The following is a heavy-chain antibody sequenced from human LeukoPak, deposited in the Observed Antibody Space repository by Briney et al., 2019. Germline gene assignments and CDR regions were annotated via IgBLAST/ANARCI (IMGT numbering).Heavy chain of an antibody. CDR2: VNGDGSST. J-gene: IGHJ4*02. CDR3: AREIGSGSY. V-gene: IGHV3-74*01. D-gene: IGHD1-26*01. Sequence: PGGSLRLSCAASGFTLSRFWVHWVRQAPGKGLVWVSRVNGDGSSTSYADSVKGRFTISRDNAKNTVYLEMNSLRAEDTAVYYCAREIGSGSYWGQGTLVTVSS. CDR1: GFTLSRFW.